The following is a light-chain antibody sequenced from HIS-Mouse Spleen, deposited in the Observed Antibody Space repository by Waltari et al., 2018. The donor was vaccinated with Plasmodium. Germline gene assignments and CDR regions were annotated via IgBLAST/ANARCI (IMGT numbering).Light chain of an antibody. Sequence: SYVLTQPPSVSVAPGQTSRITCGGNNIGSNSVHWYQQKPGQATVLVVYADSDRPSWIPERFSGSNSWNTATLTISRVEAGDEADYYCQVWDSSSDHRVFGGGTKLTVL. J-gene: IGLJ3*02. CDR2: ADS. CDR1: NIGSNS. CDR3: QVWDSSSDHRV. V-gene: IGLV3-21*02.